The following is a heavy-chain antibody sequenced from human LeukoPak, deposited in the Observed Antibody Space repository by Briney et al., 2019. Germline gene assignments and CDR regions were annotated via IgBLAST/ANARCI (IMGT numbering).Heavy chain of an antibody. D-gene: IGHD6-13*01. Sequence: ASVKVSCKASGYTFTSYGISWVRQAPGQGLEWMGWISAYNGNTNYAQKLQGRVTMTTDTSTSTACMELRSLRSDDTAAYYCARRSSSWYFSDYWGQGTLVTVSS. J-gene: IGHJ4*02. CDR1: GYTFTSYG. CDR2: ISAYNGNT. V-gene: IGHV1-18*01. CDR3: ARRSSSWYFSDY.